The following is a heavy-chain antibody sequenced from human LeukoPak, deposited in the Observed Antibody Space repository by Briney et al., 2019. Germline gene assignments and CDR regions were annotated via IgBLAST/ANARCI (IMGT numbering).Heavy chain of an antibody. Sequence: SETLSLTCSVSGGTISSYYWSWILQPAGKGLEWIGRIYTSGSTNYNPSLKSRVTMSVDTSKNQFSLKLSSVTAADTAVYYCASSSPPFNYGMDVWGQGTTVTVSS. J-gene: IGHJ6*02. V-gene: IGHV4-4*07. CDR3: ASSSPPFNYGMDV. D-gene: IGHD6-6*01. CDR2: IYTSGST. CDR1: GGTISSYY.